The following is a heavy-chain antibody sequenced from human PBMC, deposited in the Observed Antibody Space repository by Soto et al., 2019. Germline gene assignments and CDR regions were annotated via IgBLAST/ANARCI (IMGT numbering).Heavy chain of an antibody. CDR1: GFTFSSYA. J-gene: IGHJ5*02. D-gene: IGHD2-21*01. Sequence: QVQLVESGGGVVQPGRSLRLSCAASGFTFSSYAMHWVRQAPGKGLEWVAVISYDGSNKYYADSVKGRFTIPRDNSKNTLYLQMNSLRAEDTAVYYCAREGERPKGWFDPWGQGTLVTVSS. CDR2: ISYDGSNK. V-gene: IGHV3-30-3*01. CDR3: AREGERPKGWFDP.